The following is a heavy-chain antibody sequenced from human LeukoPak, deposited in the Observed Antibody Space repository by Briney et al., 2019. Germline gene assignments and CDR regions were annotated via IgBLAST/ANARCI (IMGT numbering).Heavy chain of an antibody. CDR2: ISYDGSNK. CDR1: KFTFSSYA. CDR3: EKAGLPDTAMVTNPANYYYYCGMDL. V-gene: IGHV3-30*18. Sequence: PGGSLRLSCAASKFTFSSYAMNWVRQAPGKGLEWVAVISYDGSNKYYADSVKGRFTISRDNSKNTLYLQMNSLRAADTAVYYCEKAGLPDTAMVTNPANYYYYCGMDLGDQGTMATSS. J-gene: IGHJ6*02. D-gene: IGHD5-18*01.